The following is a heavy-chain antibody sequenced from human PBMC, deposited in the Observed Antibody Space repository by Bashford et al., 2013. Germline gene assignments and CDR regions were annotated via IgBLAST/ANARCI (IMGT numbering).Heavy chain of an antibody. J-gene: IGHJ6*02. D-gene: IGHD4-11*01. Sequence: WVRQMPGKGLEWMGIIYPGDSDTRYSPSFQGQVTISADKSISTAYLQWSSLKASDTAMYYCARRQYGYYYYAMDVWGQGTTVTVSS. CDR3: ARRQYGYYYYAMDV. CDR2: IYPGDSDT. V-gene: IGHV5-51*01.